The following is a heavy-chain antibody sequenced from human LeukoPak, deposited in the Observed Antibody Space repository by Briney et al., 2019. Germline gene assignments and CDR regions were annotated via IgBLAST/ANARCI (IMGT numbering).Heavy chain of an antibody. CDR2: IYTSGST. J-gene: IGHJ3*02. V-gene: IGHV4-61*10. CDR3: ARDGDAMVRGAATLDAFDI. CDR1: GGSVNSGNYY. D-gene: IGHD3-10*01. Sequence: SETLSLTCTVSGGSVNSGNYYWTWIRQPAGKRLEWIGRIYTSGSTNYNPSLKSRVTISVDTSKNQFSLRLSSVTAADTAVYYCARDGDAMVRGAATLDAFDIWGQGTMVTVSS.